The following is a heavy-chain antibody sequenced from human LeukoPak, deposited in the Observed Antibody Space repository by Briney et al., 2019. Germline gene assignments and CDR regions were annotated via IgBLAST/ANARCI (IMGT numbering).Heavy chain of an antibody. CDR1: GYTFTSYG. D-gene: IGHD6-19*01. CDR2: ISAYNGNT. Sequence: ASVKVSCKASGYTFTSYGISWVRQAPGQGLEWMGWISAYNGNTNYAQKFQGRVTMTRDTSISTAYMELSRLRSDDTAVYYCASRTGYSSGWYFDYWGQGTLVTVSS. J-gene: IGHJ4*02. CDR3: ASRTGYSSGWYFDY. V-gene: IGHV1-18*01.